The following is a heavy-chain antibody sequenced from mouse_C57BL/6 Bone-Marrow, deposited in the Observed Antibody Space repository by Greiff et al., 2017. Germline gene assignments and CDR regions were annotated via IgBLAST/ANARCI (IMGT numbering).Heavy chain of an antibody. D-gene: IGHD2-3*01. CDR2: ISYDGIN. CDR1: GYSITSGYY. CDR3: AREGGYFSWFAY. J-gene: IGHJ3*01. Sequence: DVKLQESGPGLVKPSQSLSLTCSVTGYSITSGYYWNWIRQFPGNKLEWMGYISYDGINNYNPSLKNRISITRDTSKNQFFLKLNSVTTEDTATYYCAREGGYFSWFAYWGQGTLVTVSA. V-gene: IGHV3-6*01.